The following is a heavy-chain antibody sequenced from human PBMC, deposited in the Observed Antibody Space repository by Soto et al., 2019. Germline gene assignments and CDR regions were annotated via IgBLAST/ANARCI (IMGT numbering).Heavy chain of an antibody. CDR3: ARDRDSSGMFELDV. CDR1: QFPFDVYS. Sequence: ESGGDFVQPGESLRLSCVASQFPFDVYSMHWVRQAPGKGLEWVSYIRHTTSATFYADAVKGRFTISRDNRKNSLFLQMNSLRDDDTGVYFCARDRDSSGMFELDVWGPGTLVTVSS. CDR2: IRHTTSAT. D-gene: IGHD6-19*01. J-gene: IGHJ3*01. V-gene: IGHV3-48*02.